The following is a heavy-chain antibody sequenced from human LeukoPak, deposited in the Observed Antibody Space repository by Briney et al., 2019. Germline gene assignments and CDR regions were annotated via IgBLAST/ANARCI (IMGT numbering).Heavy chain of an antibody. J-gene: IGHJ6*03. D-gene: IGHD3-10*01. CDR3: AREGVFYGSGSYMYYMDV. CDR2: ISSSGSTI. Sequence: GGSLRLSCAASGFTFSDYYMSWIRQASGKGLEWVSYISSSGSTIYYADSVKGRFTISRDNAKNSLYLQMNSLRAEDTAVYYCAREGVFYGSGSYMYYMDVWGKGTTVTVSS. V-gene: IGHV3-11*04. CDR1: GFTFSDYY.